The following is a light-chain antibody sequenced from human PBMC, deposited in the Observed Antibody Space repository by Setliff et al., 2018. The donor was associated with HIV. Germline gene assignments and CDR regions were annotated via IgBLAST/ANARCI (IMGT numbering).Light chain of an antibody. CDR3: QSYDTSLTVWV. V-gene: IGLV1-40*01. J-gene: IGLJ3*02. CDR2: GKN. Sequence: QSVLTQPPSVSGAPGQMVTISCTGSSSNIGAGYDVHWYQHLPGTDPKLLIYGKNNRPSGVPDRFSGSKSGTSASLAITGLQPEDEADYYCQSYDTSLTVWVFGGGTKVT. CDR1: SSNIGAGYD.